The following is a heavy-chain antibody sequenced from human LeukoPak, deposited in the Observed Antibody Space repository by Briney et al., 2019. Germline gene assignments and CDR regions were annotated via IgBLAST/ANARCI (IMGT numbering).Heavy chain of an antibody. Sequence: GRSLRLPRAASGFTFSDYVMHWVRQAPGRGLEWVAVIWYDGGNKYYADSVGGRFTISRDNSKNTLNLQMNSLRAEDTAVYYCARDPGSGWAQDFWGQGTLVTVSS. CDR3: ARDPGSGWAQDF. CDR1: GFTFSDYV. J-gene: IGHJ4*02. CDR2: IWYDGGNK. V-gene: IGHV3-33*01. D-gene: IGHD6-19*01.